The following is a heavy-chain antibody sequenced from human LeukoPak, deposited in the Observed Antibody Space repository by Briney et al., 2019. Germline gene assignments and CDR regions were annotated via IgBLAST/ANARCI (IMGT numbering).Heavy chain of an antibody. Sequence: SQTLSLTCAVSGGSISSGGYSWSWIRQPPGKGLEWIGYIYHSGSTYYNPSLKSRVTISVDRSKNQFSLKLSSVTAADTAVYYCARMDGSGDEYYFDYWGQGTLVTVSS. CDR2: IYHSGST. J-gene: IGHJ4*02. D-gene: IGHD3-10*01. V-gene: IGHV4-30-2*01. CDR3: ARMDGSGDEYYFDY. CDR1: GGSISSGGYS.